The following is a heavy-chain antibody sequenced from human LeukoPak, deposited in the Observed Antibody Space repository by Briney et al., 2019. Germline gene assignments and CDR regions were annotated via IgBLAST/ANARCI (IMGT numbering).Heavy chain of an antibody. CDR1: GFTFDDYG. Sequence: RPGGSLRLSCAASGFTFDDYGMSWVRQAPGKGLEWVSGINWNGVSTGYADSVKGRFTISRDNAKNSLYLQMNSLRAEDTAVYYCARVYSSSWYGHDYWGQGTLVTVSS. V-gene: IGHV3-20*04. D-gene: IGHD6-13*01. J-gene: IGHJ4*02. CDR2: INWNGVST. CDR3: ARVYSSSWYGHDY.